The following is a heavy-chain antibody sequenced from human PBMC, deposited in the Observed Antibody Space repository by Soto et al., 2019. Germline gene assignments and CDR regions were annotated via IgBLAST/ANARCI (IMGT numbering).Heavy chain of an antibody. V-gene: IGHV5-51*01. J-gene: IGHJ4*02. Sequence: GESLKISCKGSGYFFSRHWIGWVRQMPGKGLEWIGFIYPGDSDTKYSPSFQGQVTISADKSTNTAYLQWSTLKASDTAMYYCGRSPGLIPTVMEDWGQGALVTVSS. CDR2: IYPGDSDT. CDR1: GYFFSRHW. CDR3: GRSPGLIPTVMED. D-gene: IGHD4-17*01.